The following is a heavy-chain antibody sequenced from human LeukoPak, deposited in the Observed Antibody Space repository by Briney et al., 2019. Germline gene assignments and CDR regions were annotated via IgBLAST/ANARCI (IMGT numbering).Heavy chain of an antibody. J-gene: IGHJ4*02. CDR1: GYTFTSYG. D-gene: IGHD3-9*01. Sequence: ASVKVSCKASGYTFTSYGISWVQQAPGQGLEWMGWISAYNGNTNYAQKLQGRVTLTTDPSTTTAYMELRRLSSDDTAVYYCARDNYDVLTGYYFFDYWGQGTLVTVSS. CDR3: ARDNYDVLTGYYFFDY. V-gene: IGHV1-18*01. CDR2: ISAYNGNT.